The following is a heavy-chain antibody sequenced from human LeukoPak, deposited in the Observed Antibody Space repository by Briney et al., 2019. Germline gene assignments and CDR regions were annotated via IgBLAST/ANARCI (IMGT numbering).Heavy chain of an antibody. D-gene: IGHD3-22*01. J-gene: IGHJ3*02. CDR2: IAYDGSNK. V-gene: IGHV3-30*18. Sequence: PGRSLRLSCAASGFSFSSYGMHWVRQAPGKGLEWVAFIAYDGSNKYYGDSVKGRFTISRDNSKNTLYLQMNSLRAEDTAVYYCAKGKDYYDSSGYYYTYAFDIWGQGTMVTVSS. CDR1: GFSFSSYG. CDR3: AKGKDYYDSSGYYYTYAFDI.